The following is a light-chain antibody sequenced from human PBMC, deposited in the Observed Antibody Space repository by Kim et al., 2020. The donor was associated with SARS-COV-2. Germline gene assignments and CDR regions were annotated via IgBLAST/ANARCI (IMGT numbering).Light chain of an antibody. V-gene: IGLV9-49*01. J-gene: IGLJ2*01. Sequence: QPVLTQPPSASAPLGASVTLTCTLSSGYSNYKVDWYQQRPGKGPRFVMRVGTGGIVGSKGDGIPDRFSVLGSGLNRYLTIKNIQEEDESDYHCGADHGSGSNFVLVFGGGTQLTVL. CDR1: SGYSNYK. CDR3: GADHGSGSNFVLV. CDR2: VGTGGIVG.